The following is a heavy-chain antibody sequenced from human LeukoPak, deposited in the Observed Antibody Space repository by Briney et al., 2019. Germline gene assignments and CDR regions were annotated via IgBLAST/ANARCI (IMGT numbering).Heavy chain of an antibody. CDR3: ARSGGWPLGSDAFDI. Sequence: SETLSLTCTVSGGSISNNNWWSWVRQPPGEGLEWIGEIYHSGSTNYNPSLRSRVTISVDKSKNQFSLKLSSVTAADTAVYYCARSGGWPLGSDAFDIWGQGTMVTVSS. D-gene: IGHD6-19*01. J-gene: IGHJ3*02. CDR1: GGSISNNNW. V-gene: IGHV4-4*02. CDR2: IYHSGST.